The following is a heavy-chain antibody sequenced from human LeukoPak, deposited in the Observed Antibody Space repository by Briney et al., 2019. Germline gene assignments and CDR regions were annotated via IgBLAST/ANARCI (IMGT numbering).Heavy chain of an antibody. D-gene: IGHD1-26*01. CDR2: ISWDGGST. Sequence: PGGSLRLSCAASGFSFDDYTMHWVRQAPGKGLEWVSLISWDGGSTYYGDSVKGRFTISRDNTKNSLYLQMNSLRTEDTALYYCAKDWGSSVGATAFDYWGQGTLVTVSS. CDR1: GFSFDDYT. J-gene: IGHJ4*02. CDR3: AKDWGSSVGATAFDY. V-gene: IGHV3-43*01.